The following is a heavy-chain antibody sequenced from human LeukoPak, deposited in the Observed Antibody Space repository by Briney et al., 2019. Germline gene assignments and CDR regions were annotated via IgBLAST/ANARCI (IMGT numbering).Heavy chain of an antibody. CDR2: ISGSGDNT. Sequence: PGGSLRLSCAASGFTFSSYAMSWVGQAPGKGLEWVSGISGSGDNTYYADSVKGRFTISRDNSENTLYVQVNSLGTEDTAAYYCAKGSYYDSSGSFYFDYWGQGTLVTVSS. CDR3: AKGSYYDSSGSFYFDY. V-gene: IGHV3-23*01. J-gene: IGHJ4*02. D-gene: IGHD3-22*01. CDR1: GFTFSSYA.